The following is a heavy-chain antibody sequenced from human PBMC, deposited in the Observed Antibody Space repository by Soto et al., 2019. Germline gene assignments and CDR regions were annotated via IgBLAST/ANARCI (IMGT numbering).Heavy chain of an antibody. CDR1: GGSISSSSYY. CDR3: ARTRDGYNIYAFDI. V-gene: IGHV4-39*01. D-gene: IGHD5-12*01. J-gene: IGHJ3*02. CDR2: IYYSGST. Sequence: SLTCTVSGGSISSSSYYWGWIRQPPGKGLEWIGSIYYSGSTYYNPSLKSRVTISVDTSKNQFSLKLSSVTAADTAVYYCARTRDGYNIYAFDIWGQGTMVTVSS.